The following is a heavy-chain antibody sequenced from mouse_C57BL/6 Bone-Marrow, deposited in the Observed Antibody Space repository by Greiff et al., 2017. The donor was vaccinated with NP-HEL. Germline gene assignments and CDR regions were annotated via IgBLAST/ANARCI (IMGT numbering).Heavy chain of an antibody. CDR3: ARRGNFDFDY. J-gene: IGHJ2*01. V-gene: IGHV1-54*01. Sequence: VQLQQSGAELVRPGTSVKVSCKASGYAFTNYLIEWVKQRPGQGLEWIGVINPGSGGTNYNEKFKGKATLTADKSSSTAYMQISSLTSEDSAVYFCARRGNFDFDYWGQGTTLTVSS. CDR2: INPGSGGT. CDR1: GYAFTNYL.